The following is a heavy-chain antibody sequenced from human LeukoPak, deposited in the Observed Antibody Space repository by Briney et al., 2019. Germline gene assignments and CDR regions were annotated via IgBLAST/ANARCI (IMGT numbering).Heavy chain of an antibody. J-gene: IGHJ4*02. CDR3: AKDIGRATVTTFDY. V-gene: IGHV3-43*01. CDR2: ISWDGGST. D-gene: IGHD4-17*01. Sequence: GGPLRLSCAASGFTFDDYTMHWVRQAPGKGLEWVSLISWDGGSTYYADSVKGRFTISRDNSKNSLYLQMNSLRTEDTALYYCAKDIGRATVTTFDYWGQGTLVTVSS. CDR1: GFTFDDYT.